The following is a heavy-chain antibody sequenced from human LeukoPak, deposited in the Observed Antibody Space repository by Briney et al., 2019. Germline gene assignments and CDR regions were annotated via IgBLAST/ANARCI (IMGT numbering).Heavy chain of an antibody. CDR1: VFTFKDYT. CDR3: AKASTSRWYGDFDS. CDR2: INWNGGMI. D-gene: IGHD2-15*01. J-gene: IGHJ4*02. Sequence: PGGSLRLSCAASVFTFKDYTLHWVREAPGKGLEWVSGINWNGGMIGYADSVRGRFTISRDNAKNSLFLQMNSLRAEDMALYYCAKASTSRWYGDFDSWGQGTLVTVSS. V-gene: IGHV3-9*03.